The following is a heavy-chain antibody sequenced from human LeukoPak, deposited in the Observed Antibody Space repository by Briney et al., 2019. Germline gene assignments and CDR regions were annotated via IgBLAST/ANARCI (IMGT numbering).Heavy chain of an antibody. D-gene: IGHD5-12*01. CDR2: TYYRSKWYN. CDR3: AREKLRLGDY. V-gene: IGHV6-1*01. CDR1: GDSVSSNSAA. J-gene: IGHJ4*02. Sequence: SRTLSLTCAISGDSVSSNSAAWNWIRQSPSGGLEWLGRTYYRSKWYNEYALSVKSRITINTDTSKNQFSLHLNSVTPEDTAVYYCAREKLRLGDYWGQGALVTVSS.